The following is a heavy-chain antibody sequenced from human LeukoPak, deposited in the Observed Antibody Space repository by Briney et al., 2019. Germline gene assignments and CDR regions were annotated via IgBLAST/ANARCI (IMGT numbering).Heavy chain of an antibody. CDR1: GFSFSTYW. J-gene: IGHJ4*02. CDR2: IRQDGSEK. V-gene: IGHV3-7*01. CDR3: ARLSAMVRGPEDIFYFEY. Sequence: GGSLRLSCETSGFSFSTYWMSWVRQAPGKGLEWVANIRQDGSEKYYVDSVKGRFTISRDIAKQSVFLQMNSLRAEDTAVYYCARLSAMVRGPEDIFYFEYWGLGTLVTVSS. D-gene: IGHD3-10*01.